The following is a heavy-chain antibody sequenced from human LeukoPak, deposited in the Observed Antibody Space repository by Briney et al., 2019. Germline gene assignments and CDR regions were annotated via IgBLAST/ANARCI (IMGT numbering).Heavy chain of an antibody. D-gene: IGHD6-13*01. V-gene: IGHV4-34*01. J-gene: IGHJ4*02. CDR2: INHSGST. CDR1: GGSFSGYY. CDR3: ARDRSIAAAGVDYFDY. Sequence: SETLSLTCAVYGGSFSGYYWSWIRQPPGKGLEWIGEINHSGSTNYNPSLKSRVTMSVDTSKNQFSLKLSSVAAADTAVYYCARDRSIAAAGVDYFDYWGQGTLVTVSS.